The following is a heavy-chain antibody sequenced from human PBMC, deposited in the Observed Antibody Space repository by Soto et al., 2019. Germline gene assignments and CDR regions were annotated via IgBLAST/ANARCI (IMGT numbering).Heavy chain of an antibody. V-gene: IGHV4-31*03. Sequence: QVQLQESGPGLVKHSQTLSLTCTVSGGSISSGGYYWSWIRQHPGKGLEWIGYIYYSGSTYYNPSLKSRVTISVDTSKNQFSLKLSSVTAADTAVYYCARFRLDIVSYYFDYWGQGTLVTVSS. J-gene: IGHJ4*02. CDR2: IYYSGST. CDR1: GGSISSGGYY. D-gene: IGHD2-15*01. CDR3: ARFRLDIVSYYFDY.